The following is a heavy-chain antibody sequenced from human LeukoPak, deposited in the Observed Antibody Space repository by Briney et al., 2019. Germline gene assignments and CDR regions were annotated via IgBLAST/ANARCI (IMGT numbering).Heavy chain of an antibody. CDR1: GGSISTDY. CDR3: ARIRGSTAYGGDSVVYYGMDV. V-gene: IGHV4-59*08. Sequence: SETLSLTCTVSGVSGGSISTDYWTWIRQPPGKGLEWIGYLYYTEKTNYNPSLKSRVTMSLDTSKNQFSLKVSSVTAADSAVYYCARIRGSTAYGGDSVVYYGMDVWGQGTTVPVSS. D-gene: IGHD5-12*01. J-gene: IGHJ6*02. CDR2: LYYTEKT.